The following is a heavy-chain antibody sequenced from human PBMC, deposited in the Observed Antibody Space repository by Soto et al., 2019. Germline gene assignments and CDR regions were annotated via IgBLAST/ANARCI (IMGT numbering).Heavy chain of an antibody. CDR3: ASSYGSGYRAFDY. Sequence: QVQLVQSGAEVKKPGSSVRVSCKASGDTFSFYSINWVRQAPGLGLEWMGRINPILSMSNYAQRFQGRVTVTADKSTSIAYMELSSLRSEDTAMYYCASSYGSGYRAFDYWGQGALVTVSS. D-gene: IGHD3-10*01. J-gene: IGHJ4*02. V-gene: IGHV1-69*02. CDR1: GDTFSFYS. CDR2: INPILSMS.